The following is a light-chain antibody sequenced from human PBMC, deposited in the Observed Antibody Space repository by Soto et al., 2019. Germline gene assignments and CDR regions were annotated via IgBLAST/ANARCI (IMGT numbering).Light chain of an antibody. CDR3: KEYGSSRT. Sequence: EIVLTQSPGTLSLSSGETATLSCRASQSVSSSYLAWYQQKAGQAPRLLIYGASTRATGIPDRFSGSGSGTDFTLTISRLEPEDFAVYDCKEYGSSRTFGQGTKVEIK. CDR2: GAS. V-gene: IGKV3-20*01. J-gene: IGKJ1*01. CDR1: QSVSSSY.